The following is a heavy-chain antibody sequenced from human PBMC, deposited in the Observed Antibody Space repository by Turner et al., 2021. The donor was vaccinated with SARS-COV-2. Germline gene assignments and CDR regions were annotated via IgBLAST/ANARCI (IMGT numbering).Heavy chain of an antibody. J-gene: IGHJ4*02. CDR2: IIAYNGNT. D-gene: IGHD2-15*01. CDR1: GYTFTSYG. CDR3: ARGDIVVVVASTPGDYFDY. V-gene: IGHV1-18*01. Sequence: QVQLVQSGAEVKKPGASVKVSCKAAGYTFTSYGISWVRQAPGQGPEWMGWIIAYNGNTNYAQKLQGRVTMTTDTSTSTAYMELRSLRSDDTAVYYCARGDIVVVVASTPGDYFDYWGQGTLVTVSS.